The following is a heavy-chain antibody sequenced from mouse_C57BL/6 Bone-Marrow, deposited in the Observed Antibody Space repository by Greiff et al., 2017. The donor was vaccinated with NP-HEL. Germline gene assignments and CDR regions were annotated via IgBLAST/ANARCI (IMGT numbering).Heavy chain of an antibody. CDR2: IYPGAGAT. CDR3: ARKGWDYYDY. CDR1: GYAFSSSW. D-gene: IGHD3-3*01. V-gene: IGHV1-82*01. J-gene: IGHJ2*01. Sequence: VQVVESGPELVKPGASVKISCKASGYAFSSSWMNWVKQRPGTGLEWIGRIYPGAGATNYNGKFKGKATLTADKSSRTAYMQLSSLTSEDSAVYFCARKGWDYYDYWGQGTTLTVSS.